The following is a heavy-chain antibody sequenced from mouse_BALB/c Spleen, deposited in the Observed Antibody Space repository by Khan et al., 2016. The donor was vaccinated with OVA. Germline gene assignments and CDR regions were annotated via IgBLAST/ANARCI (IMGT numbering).Heavy chain of an antibody. J-gene: IGHJ1*01. CDR3: ARPPITTVVATSYWFFDV. V-gene: IGHV5-9-3*01. CDR2: ISNGGTYT. D-gene: IGHD1-1*01. Sequence: EVELVESGGDLVKPGGSLKLSCAASGFTFSSYAMSWVRQTPEKRLEWVATISNGGTYTYYPDSVKGRFTISRDNAKNTLDLQMSSLRSEDTAMYYCARPPITTVVATSYWFFDVWGAGTTVTVST. CDR1: GFTFSSYA.